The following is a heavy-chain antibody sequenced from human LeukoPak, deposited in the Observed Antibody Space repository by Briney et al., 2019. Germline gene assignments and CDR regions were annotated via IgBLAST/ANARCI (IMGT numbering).Heavy chain of an antibody. CDR3: ARVSGIAAAGTVGYYYYYMDV. Sequence: ASVKVSCKASGYTFTSYGISWVRQAPGQGLEWMGWISAYNGNTNYAQKLQGRVTMTTDTSTSTAYMELRSLRSDDTAVYYCARVSGIAAAGTVGYYYYYMDVWGKGTTVTVSS. D-gene: IGHD6-13*01. V-gene: IGHV1-18*01. J-gene: IGHJ6*03. CDR2: ISAYNGNT. CDR1: GYTFTSYG.